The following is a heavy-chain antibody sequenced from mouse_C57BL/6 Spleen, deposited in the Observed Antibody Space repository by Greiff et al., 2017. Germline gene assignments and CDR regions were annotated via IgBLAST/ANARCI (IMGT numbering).Heavy chain of an antibody. Sequence: QVQLQQPGTELVKPGASVKLSCKASGYTFTSYWVHRVKQRPGQGLEWIGNINPSNGGTNYNEKFKSKATLTVDKSSSTAYMQLSSLTSEDSAVYYCARLAFETAQATGGNYWGQGTTLTVSS. D-gene: IGHD3-2*02. V-gene: IGHV1-53*01. J-gene: IGHJ2*01. CDR3: ARLAFETAQATGGNY. CDR2: INPSNGGT. CDR1: GYTFTSYW.